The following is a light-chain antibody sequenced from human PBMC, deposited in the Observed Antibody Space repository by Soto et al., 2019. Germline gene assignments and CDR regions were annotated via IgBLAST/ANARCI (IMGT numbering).Light chain of an antibody. CDR3: CSYAGSGLGV. CDR1: SSDVGSYNL. Sequence: QSALTQPASVAGSPGQSITISCTGASSDVGSYNLVSWYQQHPGKAPKLMIYEVSQRPSGVSNRFSGSKSGNTASLTISGLQAADEADYYCCSYAGSGLGVFGGGTKLTVL. CDR2: EVS. V-gene: IGLV2-23*02. J-gene: IGLJ2*01.